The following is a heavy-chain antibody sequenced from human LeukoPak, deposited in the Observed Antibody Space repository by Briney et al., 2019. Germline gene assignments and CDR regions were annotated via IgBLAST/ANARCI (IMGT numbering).Heavy chain of an antibody. D-gene: IGHD1-7*01. CDR1: GYTFTGYY. Sequence: EASVKVSCKASGYTFTGYYMHWVRQAPGQGLEWMGWINPNSGGTNYAQKFQGRVTMTRDTSISTAYMELSRLRSDDTAVYYRARDPTGTTPNWFDPWGQGTLVTVSS. CDR3: ARDPTGTTPNWFDP. V-gene: IGHV1-2*02. J-gene: IGHJ5*02. CDR2: INPNSGGT.